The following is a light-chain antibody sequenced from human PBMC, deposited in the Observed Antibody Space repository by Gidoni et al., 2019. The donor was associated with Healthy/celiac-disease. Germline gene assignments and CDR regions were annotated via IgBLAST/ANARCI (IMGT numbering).Light chain of an antibody. CDR1: QSISSY. CDR2: AAS. J-gene: IGKJ2*01. CDR3: QQSYSTPHT. V-gene: IGKV1-39*01. Sequence: IQMTQSPSSLSASVGDRVTITCRASQSISSYLNCYQQKPGKAPKLLIYAASSLQSGVPSRFSGSGSGTDFTLTISSLPPEDVATYYCQQSYSTPHTFGQGTKLEIK.